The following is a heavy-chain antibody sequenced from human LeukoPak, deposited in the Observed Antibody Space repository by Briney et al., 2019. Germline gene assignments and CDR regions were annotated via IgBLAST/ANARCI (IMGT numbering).Heavy chain of an antibody. Sequence: SETLSLTCTVSGGSISSYYWSWIRQPPGKGLEWIGYIYYSGSTNYNPSLKSRVTISVDTSKNQFSLKLSSVTAADTAVYYCARSPRGYGDLYFDYWGQGTLVTVSS. D-gene: IGHD4-17*01. J-gene: IGHJ4*02. V-gene: IGHV4-59*01. CDR2: IYYSGST. CDR1: GGSISSYY. CDR3: ARSPRGYGDLYFDY.